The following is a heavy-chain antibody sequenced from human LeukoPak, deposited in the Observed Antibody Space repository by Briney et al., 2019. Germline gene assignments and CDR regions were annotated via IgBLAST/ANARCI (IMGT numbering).Heavy chain of an antibody. CDR2: ISAYNGNT. CDR3: ARDLAVLRFLEWLFDY. Sequence: ASVKVSCKASGYTFTSYGISWVRQAPGQGLEWMGWISAYNGNTYYAQKLQGRVTMTTDTSTSTAYMELRSLRSDDTAVYYCARDLAVLRFLEWLFDYWGQGTLVTVSS. CDR1: GYTFTSYG. D-gene: IGHD3-3*01. J-gene: IGHJ4*02. V-gene: IGHV1-18*01.